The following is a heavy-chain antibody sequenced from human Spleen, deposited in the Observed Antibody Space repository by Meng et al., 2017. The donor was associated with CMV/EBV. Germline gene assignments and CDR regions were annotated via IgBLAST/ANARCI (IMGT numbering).Heavy chain of an antibody. CDR2: INPSGGST. CDR1: GYIFTSYY. CDR3: ARGPGSHGDY. V-gene: IGHV1-46*01. Sequence: KVSCKASGYIFTSYYMYWVRQAPGQGLEWMGIINPSGGSTSYAQKFQGRVTMTRDTSTSTVYMELSSLRSEDTAVYYCARGPGSHGDYWGQGTLVTVSS. D-gene: IGHD1-26*01. J-gene: IGHJ4*02.